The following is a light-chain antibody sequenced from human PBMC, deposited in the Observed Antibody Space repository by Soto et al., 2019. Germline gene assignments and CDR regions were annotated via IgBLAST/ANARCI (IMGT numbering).Light chain of an antibody. CDR2: AAS. V-gene: IGKV1-39*01. CDR3: QQSYSTPIT. J-gene: IGKJ5*01. CDR1: QSISSY. Sequence: DIQMTQSPSSLSASVGDRVTITCRASQSISSYLNWYQQKPGKAPKLLIYAASSLQSGVPSTFSGCGSGTDFTLTISSLQTEDFATYYCQQSYSTPITVGQGTRREIK.